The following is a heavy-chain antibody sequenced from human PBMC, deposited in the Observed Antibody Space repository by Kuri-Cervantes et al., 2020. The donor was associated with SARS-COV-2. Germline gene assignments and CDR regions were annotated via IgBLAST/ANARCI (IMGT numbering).Heavy chain of an antibody. J-gene: IGHJ6*02. CDR1: GFTFDDYA. Sequence: GGSLRLSCAASGFTFDDYAMHWVRQAPGKGLEWVSGISWNSGSIGYADSVKGRFTISRDNAKNSLYLQMNSLRAEDTAVYYCAKVYSSSWYGPDVWGQGTTVTVSS. CDR2: ISWNSGSI. V-gene: IGHV3-9*01. CDR3: AKVYSSSWYGPDV. D-gene: IGHD6-13*01.